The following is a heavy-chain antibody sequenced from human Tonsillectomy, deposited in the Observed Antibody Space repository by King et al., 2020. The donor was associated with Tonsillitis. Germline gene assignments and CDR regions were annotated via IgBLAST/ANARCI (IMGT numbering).Heavy chain of an antibody. V-gene: IGHV3-66*01. Sequence: VQLVESGGGLVQPGGSLRLSCAASGFTVSNNYMCWVRQAPGKGLEWVSLIYSGGSTYYADSVKGRFTVSRDNSKTTLKLKMNSLRAEDTAVYYCARDTLITISGRAFDIWGQGTMGTVSS. D-gene: IGHD3-9*01. CDR1: GFTVSNNY. J-gene: IGHJ3*02. CDR3: ARDTLITISGRAFDI. CDR2: IYSGGST.